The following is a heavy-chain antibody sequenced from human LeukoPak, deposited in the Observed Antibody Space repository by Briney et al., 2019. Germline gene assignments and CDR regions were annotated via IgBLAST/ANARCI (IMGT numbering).Heavy chain of an antibody. J-gene: IGHJ5*02. CDR1: GGSFSGYY. CDR2: INHSGST. V-gene: IGHV4-34*01. Sequence: SETLSLTCAVYGGSFSGYYWSWIRQPPGKGLEWIGEINHSGSTNYNPSLKSRVTISVDTSKNQFSLKLSPVTAADTAVYYSARAVAVITWASANWFDPWGPGTLVTVSS. CDR3: ARAVAVITWASANWFDP. D-gene: IGHD3-22*01.